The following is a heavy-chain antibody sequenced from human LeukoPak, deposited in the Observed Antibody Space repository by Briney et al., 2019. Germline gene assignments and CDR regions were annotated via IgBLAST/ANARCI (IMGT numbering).Heavy chain of an antibody. V-gene: IGHV4-39*07. CDR2: IYYSGST. D-gene: IGHD2-15*01. CDR3: ASVYCSGGSCYSGCWGY. J-gene: IGHJ4*02. Sequence: SETLSLTCTVSGGSISSSSYYWGWIRQPPGKGLEWIGSIYYSGSTYYNPSLKSRVTISVDTSKNQFSLKLSSVTAADTAVYYCASVYCSGGSCYSGCWGYWGQGTLVTVSS. CDR1: GGSISSSSYY.